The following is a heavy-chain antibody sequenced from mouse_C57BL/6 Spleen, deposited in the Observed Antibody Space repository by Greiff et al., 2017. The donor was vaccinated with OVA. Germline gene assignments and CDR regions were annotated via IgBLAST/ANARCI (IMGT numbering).Heavy chain of an antibody. J-gene: IGHJ2*01. CDR2: IDPENGDT. V-gene: IGHV14-4*01. Sequence: EVQLQQSGAELVRPGASVKLSCTASGFNIKDDYMHWVKQRPEQGLEWIGWIDPENGDTEYASKFQGKATITADTSSNTAYLQLSSLTSEDTAVYYCTTAWYCDYWGQGTTLTVSS. CDR1: GFNIKDDY. CDR3: TTAWYCDY.